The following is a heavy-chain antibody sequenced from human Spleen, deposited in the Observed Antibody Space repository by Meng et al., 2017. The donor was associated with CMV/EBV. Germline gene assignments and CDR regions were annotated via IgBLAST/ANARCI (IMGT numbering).Heavy chain of an antibody. J-gene: IGHJ5*02. CDR3: ARGGSGWYGGYDWFDP. V-gene: IGHV3-7*01. D-gene: IGHD6-19*01. CDR1: GFTFSSYW. CDR2: IKQDGSEK. Sequence: GGSLRLSCAASGFTFSSYWMSWVRQAPGKGLEWVANIKQDGSEKYYVDSVKGRFTISRDNAKNSLYLQMNSLRAEDTAVYYCARGGSGWYGGYDWFDPWGQGTLVTVSS.